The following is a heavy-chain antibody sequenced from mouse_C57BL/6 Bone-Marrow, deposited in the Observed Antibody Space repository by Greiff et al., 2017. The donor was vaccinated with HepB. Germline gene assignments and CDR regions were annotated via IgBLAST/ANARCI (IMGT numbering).Heavy chain of an antibody. CDR2: INYDGSST. Sequence: EVKLVESEGGLVQPGSSMKLSCTASGFTFSDYYMAWVRQVPEKGLEWVANINYDGSSTYYLDSLKSRFIISRYNAKNILYLQMSSLKSEDTATYYCARDSSLSYWYFDVWGTGTTVTVSS. D-gene: IGHD2-12*01. CDR3: ARDSSLSYWYFDV. V-gene: IGHV5-16*01. J-gene: IGHJ1*03. CDR1: GFTFSDYY.